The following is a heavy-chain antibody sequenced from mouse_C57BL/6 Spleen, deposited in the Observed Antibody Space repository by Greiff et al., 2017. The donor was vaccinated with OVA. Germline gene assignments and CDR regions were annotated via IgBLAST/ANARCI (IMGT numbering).Heavy chain of an antibody. V-gene: IGHV3-6*01. CDR1: GYSITSGYY. J-gene: IGHJ2*01. CDR2: ISYDGSN. Sequence: ESGPGLVKPSQSLSLTCSVTGYSITSGYYWNWIRQFPGNKLEWMGYISYDGSNNYNPSLKNRISITRDTSKNQFFLKLNSVTTEDTATYYCAREGSSYLDYWGQGTTLTVSS. D-gene: IGHD1-1*01. CDR3: AREGSSYLDY.